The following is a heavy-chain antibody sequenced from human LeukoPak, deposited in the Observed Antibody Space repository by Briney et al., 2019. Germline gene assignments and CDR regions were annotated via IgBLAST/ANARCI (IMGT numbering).Heavy chain of an antibody. V-gene: IGHV3-53*01. CDR3: ARGGSYFFSVDY. Sequence: GGSLRLSCAASGVTVSIDNMSWGREGPGKRPEWVSIIYTSGTTYYADSVKGRFTISRDNSKNTLYLQMNSLRAEDTSVYYCARGGSYFFSVDYWGQGTLVTVSS. J-gene: IGHJ4*02. D-gene: IGHD1-26*01. CDR1: GVTVSIDN. CDR2: IYTSGTT.